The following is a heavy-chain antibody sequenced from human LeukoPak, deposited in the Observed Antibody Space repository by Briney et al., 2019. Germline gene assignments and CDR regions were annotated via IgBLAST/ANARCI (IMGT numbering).Heavy chain of an antibody. V-gene: IGHV4-30-4*07. CDR2: IYYSGAT. J-gene: IGHJ3*01. CDR3: AREDAISSDDAFDL. Sequence: SETLSLTCAVSGGSISSGGYSWSWIRQPPGKGLEWIGYIYYSGATYYNPSLKSRVSISVDTSKNQFSLSLSAVTAADTAMYYCAREDAISSDDAFDLWGQGTMVTVS. CDR1: GGSISSGGYS.